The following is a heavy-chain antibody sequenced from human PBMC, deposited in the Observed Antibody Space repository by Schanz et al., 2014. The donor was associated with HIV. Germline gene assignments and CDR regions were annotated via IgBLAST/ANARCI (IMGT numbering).Heavy chain of an antibody. CDR1: GFTFSSYA. CDR2: ISGSGDNT. Sequence: EVQLVESGGGLVKPGGSLRLSGAASGFTFSSYAMSWVRQAPGKGLDRVSTISGSGDNTFYADSVKGRFTISRDSSKNTLYLQMNGLRAEDTAVYYCARGVPAHSSGWYLDYWGQGTLVIVSS. D-gene: IGHD6-19*01. J-gene: IGHJ4*02. V-gene: IGHV3-23*04. CDR3: ARGVPAHSSGWYLDY.